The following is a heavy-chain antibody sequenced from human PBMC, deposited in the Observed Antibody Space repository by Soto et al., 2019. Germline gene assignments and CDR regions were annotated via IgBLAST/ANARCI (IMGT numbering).Heavy chain of an antibody. J-gene: IGHJ6*02. V-gene: IGHV3-30*03. CDR2: VSKDGGIT. CDR1: GFTFSTYS. D-gene: IGHD3-3*01. CDR3: ARDNRSFWNGYYSRYDYYGMDV. Sequence: QVQLVESGGGVVQPGRSLRLSCAASGFTFSTYSMHWVRQPPGKGLEWVAVVSKDGGITFYADSVRGRFTISRDNSKNSVYLQMNSLRAEDTAVYYCARDNRSFWNGYYSRYDYYGMDVWGQGTTVTVYS.